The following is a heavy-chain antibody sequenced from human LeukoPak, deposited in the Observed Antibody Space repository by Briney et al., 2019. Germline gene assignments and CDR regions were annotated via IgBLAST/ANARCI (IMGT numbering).Heavy chain of an antibody. CDR1: GYSISSGYY. V-gene: IGHV4-38-2*01. Sequence: SETLSLTCAVSGYSISSGYYWGWIRQPPGKGLEWIGSIYHSGSTYYNPSLKSRVTISVDTSKNQFSLKLSSVTAADTAVYYCRIVGWRTRVLMVYAIRRGNWLDPGGQGTLVTVSS. J-gene: IGHJ5*02. CDR3: RIVGWRTRVLMVYAIRRGNWLDP. CDR2: IYHSGST. D-gene: IGHD2-8*01.